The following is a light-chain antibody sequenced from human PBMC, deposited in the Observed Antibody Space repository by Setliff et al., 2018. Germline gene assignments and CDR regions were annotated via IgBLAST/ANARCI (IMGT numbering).Light chain of an antibody. V-gene: IGLV2-14*03. CDR3: LSYTSETTHAL. CDR2: GVT. CDR1: SSDVGGYNY. Sequence: QSVLTQPAAVSGSPGQSITISCAGTSSDVGGYNYVSWYQQHPGKAPKLMIYGVTKRPSGVSDRFSGSKSGNTASLTISGLQAEDEADYYCLSYTSETTHALFAGGTKVTVL. J-gene: IGLJ2*01.